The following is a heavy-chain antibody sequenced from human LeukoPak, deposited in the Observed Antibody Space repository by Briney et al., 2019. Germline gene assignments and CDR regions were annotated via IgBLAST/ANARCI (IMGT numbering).Heavy chain of an antibody. CDR3: AKVQTTVTTTLIHY. D-gene: IGHD4-17*01. CDR2: ISGSGGST. V-gene: IGHV3-23*01. CDR1: RFTFSSYA. J-gene: IGHJ4*02. Sequence: GGSLRLSCAASRFTFSSYAMSWVSQAPGKGLEWVSAISGSGGSTYYADSVKGRFTISRDNSKNTLYLQMNSLRAEDTAVYYCAKVQTTVTTTLIHYWGQGTLVTVSS.